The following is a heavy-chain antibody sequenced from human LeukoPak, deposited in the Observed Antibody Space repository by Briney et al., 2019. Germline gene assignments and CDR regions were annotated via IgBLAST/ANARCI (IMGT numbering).Heavy chain of an antibody. Sequence: TSETLSLTCAVYGGSFSGYYWSWIRQPPGKGLEWIGEINHSGSTNYNPSLKSRVTISVDTSKNQFSLKLSSVTAADTAVYYCERHAVRYFDLYYFDYWGQGTLVTVSS. CDR1: GGSFSGYY. D-gene: IGHD3-9*01. J-gene: IGHJ4*02. V-gene: IGHV4-34*01. CDR2: INHSGST. CDR3: ERHAVRYFDLYYFDY.